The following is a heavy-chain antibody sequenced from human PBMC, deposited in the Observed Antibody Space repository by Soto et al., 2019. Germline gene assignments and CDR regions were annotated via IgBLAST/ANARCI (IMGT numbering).Heavy chain of an antibody. CDR3: AREWSAAGHFYGMDV. V-gene: IGHV1-8*01. D-gene: IGHD6-13*01. J-gene: IGHJ6*02. Sequence: QVQLVQSGAEVKKPGASVQVSCKTSGYTFTSYDINWVRQAPGQGLEWVGWMNTNSDDTRSAQKFRGRLTLTRDKSMRAVYMKLSNLRRDDTAVYYCAREWSAAGHFYGMDVWGQGTTVAVSS. CDR2: MNTNSDDT. CDR1: GYTFTSYD.